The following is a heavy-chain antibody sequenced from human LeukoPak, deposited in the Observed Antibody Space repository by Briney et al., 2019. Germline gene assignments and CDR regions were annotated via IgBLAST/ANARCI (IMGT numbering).Heavy chain of an antibody. CDR1: GFTFSSHW. J-gene: IGHJ5*02. Sequence: GGSLRLSCAASGFTFSSHWMHWVRRAPGKGLVRVSGISRDGSSTNYADSVKGRFTISRDNAKNTLYLQMYSLSAEDTAVYYCARGDCGSTSCNWFDPWGQGTLVTVSS. CDR2: ISRDGSST. V-gene: IGHV3-74*01. CDR3: ARGDCGSTSCNWFDP. D-gene: IGHD2-2*01.